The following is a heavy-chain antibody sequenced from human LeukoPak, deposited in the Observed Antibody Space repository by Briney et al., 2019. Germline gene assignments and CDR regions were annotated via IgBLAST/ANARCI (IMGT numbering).Heavy chain of an antibody. CDR3: ARDDYGDYRPFDY. D-gene: IGHD4-17*01. CDR2: INPNSGDT. CDR1: GYTFTGYY. Sequence: ASVKVSCKASGYTFTGYYMHWVRQAPGQGLEWMGWINPNSGDTIYAQKFQGRVTMTRDTSISTAYMELSRLRSDDTAVYYCARDDYGDYRPFDYWGQGTLVTVSS. V-gene: IGHV1-2*02. J-gene: IGHJ4*02.